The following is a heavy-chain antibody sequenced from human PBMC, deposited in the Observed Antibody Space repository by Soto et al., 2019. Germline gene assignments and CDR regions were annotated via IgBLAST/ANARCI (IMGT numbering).Heavy chain of an antibody. Sequence: GGSLRLSCAASGFTVSSNYISWVRQAPWKGLEWVSVIYSGGSKYYADSVKGRFTISRDNSKNTLYLQMNSLRAEDTAVYYCAREYYYRSRPLYAFDIWGQGTMVTVSS. CDR1: GFTVSSNY. CDR2: IYSGGSK. J-gene: IGHJ3*02. CDR3: AREYYYRSRPLYAFDI. V-gene: IGHV3-53*01. D-gene: IGHD3-22*01.